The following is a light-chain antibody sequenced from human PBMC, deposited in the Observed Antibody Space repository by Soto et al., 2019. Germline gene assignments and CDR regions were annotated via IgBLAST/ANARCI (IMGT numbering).Light chain of an antibody. Sequence: QSVLTQPASVSGSPGQSTTISCTGTSSDVGGYNLVSWYQHHPGKAPTLIIFAVAKRPSGVSDRFSGSKSGNTASLTISALQAEDEADYYCCSYAGRTSLIFGGGTKLTV. V-gene: IGLV2-23*02. J-gene: IGLJ2*01. CDR2: AVA. CDR3: CSYAGRTSLI. CDR1: SSDVGGYNL.